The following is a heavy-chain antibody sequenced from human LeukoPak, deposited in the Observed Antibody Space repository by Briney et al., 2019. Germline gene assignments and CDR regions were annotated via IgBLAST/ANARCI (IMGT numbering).Heavy chain of an antibody. Sequence: KPSETLSLTCTVSGGSISSKYWSWIRQPPGKGLEWIGYIYDSGSTNYNPSLKSRVTISIDTSKNQFSLKLSSVTAADTAVYYCARGPNISSSWSAYFDYWGQGTLVTVSS. CDR2: IYDSGST. CDR1: GGSISSKY. D-gene: IGHD6-13*01. CDR3: ARGPNISSSWSAYFDY. V-gene: IGHV4-59*01. J-gene: IGHJ4*02.